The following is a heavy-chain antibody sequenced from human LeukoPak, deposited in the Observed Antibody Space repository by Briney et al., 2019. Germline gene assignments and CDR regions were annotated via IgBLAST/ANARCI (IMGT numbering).Heavy chain of an antibody. CDR2: LSGSGYNT. J-gene: IGHJ4*02. CDR3: AKDPYGTRYFDY. Sequence: GGSLRHSCAASGFTFSIHALSWVRPAPGKGVEWVSSLSGSGYNTYYADSVKGRFTISRDNSKNTVYLQMNSLRAEDTAVYYCAKDPYGTRYFDYWGQGTLVTVSS. CDR1: GFTFSIHA. V-gene: IGHV3-23*01. D-gene: IGHD2-2*01.